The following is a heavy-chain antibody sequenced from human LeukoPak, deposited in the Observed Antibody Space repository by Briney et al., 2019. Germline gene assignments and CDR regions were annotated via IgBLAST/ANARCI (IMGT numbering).Heavy chain of an antibody. CDR1: DGSISSHY. CDR3: ARSGGGNYYSFDY. D-gene: IGHD1-26*01. Sequence: SETLSLTCTVSDGSISSHYWSWIRQPPGKGLEWMAYIYYSGSIDYNPSLKSRVTISIDTSKNQISLRLSSVTAADTAVYYCARSGGGNYYSFDYRGQGTLVTVSS. V-gene: IGHV4-59*11. CDR2: IYYSGSI. J-gene: IGHJ4*02.